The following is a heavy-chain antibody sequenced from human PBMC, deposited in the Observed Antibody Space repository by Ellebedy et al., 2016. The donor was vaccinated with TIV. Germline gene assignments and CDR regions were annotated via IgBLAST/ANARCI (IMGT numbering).Heavy chain of an antibody. J-gene: IGHJ5*02. D-gene: IGHD2-15*01. V-gene: IGHV5-10-1*01. CDR2: IDPSDSYT. CDR3: ARHYCSGGSCYRLFDP. Sequence: GESLKISCKGSGYSFTSYWISWVRQMPGKGLEWMGRIDPSDSYTNYSPSFQGHVTISADKSISTAYLQWSSLKASDTAMYYCARHYCSGGSCYRLFDPWGQGTLVTVSS. CDR1: GYSFTSYW.